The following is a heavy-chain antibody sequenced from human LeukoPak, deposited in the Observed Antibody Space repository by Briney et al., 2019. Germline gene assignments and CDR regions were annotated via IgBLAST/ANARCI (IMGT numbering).Heavy chain of an antibody. D-gene: IGHD6-6*01. CDR2: IWYDGGNK. V-gene: IGHV3-33*01. CDR1: GFTFNSYG. Sequence: PGGSLRLSCAASGFTFNSYGMHWVRQAPGKGLEWVALIWYDGGNKYYADSVKGRFTISRDNSQNTLYLQMNRLRAEDTAVYYCARDVSDENGSASRIHLDSWGQGTLVSVSS. CDR3: ARDVSDENGSASRIHLDS. J-gene: IGHJ4*02.